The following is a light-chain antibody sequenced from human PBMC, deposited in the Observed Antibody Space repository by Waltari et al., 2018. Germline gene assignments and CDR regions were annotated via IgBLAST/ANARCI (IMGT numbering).Light chain of an antibody. Sequence: QSVLTQPPSASGTPGQRVTISCSGSSSNIGNNSVYWYQHLPGAAPKLLIFKNNQRPAGVPDRFSASKSGTSASLAISGLRSEDEADYYCAAWDDSLSSLVFGGGTKLSVL. CDR2: KNN. V-gene: IGLV1-47*01. CDR3: AAWDDSLSSLV. CDR1: SSNIGNNS. J-gene: IGLJ3*02.